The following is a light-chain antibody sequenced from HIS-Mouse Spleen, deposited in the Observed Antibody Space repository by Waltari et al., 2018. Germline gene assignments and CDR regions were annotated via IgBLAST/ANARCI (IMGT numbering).Light chain of an antibody. V-gene: IGLV2-11*01. Sequence: QSALTQSRSVSGSPGQSVTISCTGTSSDVGGYNYVSWYQPHPGKAPKLMIYDVSKRPSGVPDRFSGSKSGNTASLTISGLQAEDEADYYCCSYAGSYTFVVFGGGTKLTVL. CDR2: DVS. J-gene: IGLJ2*01. CDR1: SSDVGGYNY. CDR3: CSYAGSYTFVV.